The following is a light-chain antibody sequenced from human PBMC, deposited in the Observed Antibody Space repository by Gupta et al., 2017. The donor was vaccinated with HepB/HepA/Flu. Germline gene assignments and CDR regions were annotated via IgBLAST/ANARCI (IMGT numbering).Light chain of an antibody. CDR3: QKYNSAPLT. J-gene: IGKJ4*01. CDR2: AAS. V-gene: IGKV1-27*01. CDR1: QSISNY. Sequence: RTQSPSSLTASVGDRVTITCRASQSISNYLAWYQQKPGKVPKLLIYAASTLQSGVPSRFSGSGSGTDFTLTISSLQPEDVATYYCQKYNSAPLTFGGGTKVEIK.